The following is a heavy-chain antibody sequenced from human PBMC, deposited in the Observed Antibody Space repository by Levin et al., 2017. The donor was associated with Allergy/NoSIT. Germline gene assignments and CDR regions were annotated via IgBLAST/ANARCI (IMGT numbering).Heavy chain of an antibody. D-gene: IGHD4-17*01. CDR1: GGSFSDYY. J-gene: IGHJ4*02. CDR2: INHSGST. V-gene: IGHV4-34*01. Sequence: PSETLSLTCAVYGGSFSDYYWSWIRQPPGKGLEWIGEINHSGSTNYNPSLKSRVTISVDTSKNQFSLKLTSVTAADTAVYYCAREPPGAAYGDYVDYWGQGILVTVSS. CDR3: AREPPGAAYGDYVDY.